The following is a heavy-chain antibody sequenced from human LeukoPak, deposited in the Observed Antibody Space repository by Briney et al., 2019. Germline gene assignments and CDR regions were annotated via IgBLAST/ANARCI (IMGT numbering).Heavy chain of an antibody. V-gene: IGHV3-21*01. J-gene: IGHJ4*02. Sequence: GGSLRLSCAASGFTFSSYSMNWVRQAPGKGLEWVSSISSSSSYIYYADLVKGRFTISRDNAKNSLYLQMNSLRAEDTAVYYCARVRDTAMVRDYFDYWGQGTLVTVSS. D-gene: IGHD5-18*01. CDR1: GFTFSSYS. CDR3: ARVRDTAMVRDYFDY. CDR2: ISSSSSYI.